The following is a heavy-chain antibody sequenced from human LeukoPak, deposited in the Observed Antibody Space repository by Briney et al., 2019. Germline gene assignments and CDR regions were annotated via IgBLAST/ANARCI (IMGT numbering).Heavy chain of an antibody. J-gene: IGHJ4*02. Sequence: PGGSLRLSCAASGFTFSSYAMHWVRQAPGKGLEWVAVISYDGSNKYYADSVKGRFTISRDNSKNTLYLQMNSLRAEDTAVYYCARLVVGATSLPDYWGQGTLVTVSS. CDR1: GFTFSSYA. CDR3: ARLVVGATSLPDY. CDR2: ISYDGSNK. D-gene: IGHD1-26*01. V-gene: IGHV3-30-3*01.